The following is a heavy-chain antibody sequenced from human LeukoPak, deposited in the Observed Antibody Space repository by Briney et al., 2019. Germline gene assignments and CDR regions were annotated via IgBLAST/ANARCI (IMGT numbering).Heavy chain of an antibody. CDR2: IYPGDSDT. V-gene: IGHV5-51*01. J-gene: IGHJ3*02. D-gene: IGHD2-21*01. CDR1: GYSFISYW. CDR3: ARLRCGQNEDAFDI. Sequence: GESLKISCKGSGYSFISYWIGWVRQMPGKGLEWMGIIYPGDSDTRYGPSLQGQVTISADKSISTAYLQWSSLKASDTAMYYCARLRCGQNEDAFDIWGQGTMVTVSS.